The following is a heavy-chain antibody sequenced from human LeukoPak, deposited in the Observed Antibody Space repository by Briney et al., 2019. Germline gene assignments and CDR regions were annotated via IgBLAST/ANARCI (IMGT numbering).Heavy chain of an antibody. CDR3: AREPPYCGGDCWIDY. V-gene: IGHV3-15*01. D-gene: IGHD2-21*02. J-gene: IGHJ4*02. CDR2: IKSKTDGGTT. CDR1: GFTFSNAW. Sequence: GGSLRLSCAASGFTFSNAWMSWVRQAPGKGLEGVGRIKSKTDGGTTDYAAPVKGRFTISRDNAKNSLYLQMNSLRAEDTAVYYCAREPPYCGGDCWIDYWGQGTLVTVSS.